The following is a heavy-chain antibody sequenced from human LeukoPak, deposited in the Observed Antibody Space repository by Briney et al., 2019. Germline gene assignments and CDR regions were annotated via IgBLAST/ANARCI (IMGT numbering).Heavy chain of an antibody. CDR2: IFPIFSTA. V-gene: IGHV1-69*05. J-gene: IGHJ4*02. CDR3: ARGGYYYDSSGYYYPSTFNY. Sequence: SVTVSCTASGGTFSSYAISWVRQAPAQGLEWMGGIFPIFSTANYAQKFQGRVTITTDESTSTAYMELSSLRSEDTAVYYCARGGYYYDSSGYYYPSTFNYWGQGTLVTVSS. D-gene: IGHD3-22*01. CDR1: GGTFSSYA.